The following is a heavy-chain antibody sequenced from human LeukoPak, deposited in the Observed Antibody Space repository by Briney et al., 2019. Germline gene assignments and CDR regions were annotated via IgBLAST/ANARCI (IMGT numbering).Heavy chain of an antibody. D-gene: IGHD3-3*02. Sequence: PGGSLRLSCVASGFSFSSHAMHWVRQAPGKGLEYVSAISNNGGNTYYASSVKGKFTISRDNAKNSLYLQMNSLRAEDTAVYYCARAPPHLYWGQGTLVTVSS. J-gene: IGHJ4*02. CDR1: GFSFSSHA. CDR3: ARAPPHLY. V-gene: IGHV3-64*01. CDR2: ISNNGGNT.